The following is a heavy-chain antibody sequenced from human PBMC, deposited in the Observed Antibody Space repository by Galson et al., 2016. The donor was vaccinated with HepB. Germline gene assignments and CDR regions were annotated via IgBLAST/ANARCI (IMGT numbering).Heavy chain of an antibody. Sequence: SLRLSCAASGFTFSRYGMHWVRQAPGKGLEWVAVISYDGGDKHYADSVKARFTVSRDNSKNTLFLQMNSLRVEDTAVYYCAKLDCGRDCPRDDWGQGTQVTVS. D-gene: IGHD2-21*02. CDR3: AKLDCGRDCPRDD. CDR1: GFTFSRYG. V-gene: IGHV3-30*19. CDR2: ISYDGGDK. J-gene: IGHJ4*02.